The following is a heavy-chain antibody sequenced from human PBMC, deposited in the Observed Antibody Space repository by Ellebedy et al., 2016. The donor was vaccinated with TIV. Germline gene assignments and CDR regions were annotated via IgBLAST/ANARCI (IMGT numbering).Heavy chain of an antibody. Sequence: GESPKISCVPSGLTFSNYCMIWVRPAPGKGLDWVSTISADGRDTYYADSVKGRFTISRDNSKNTLDLQMNSLRAGDTALYYCARLLWERRGIDYWGQGSLVTVSS. D-gene: IGHD1-26*01. CDR1: GLTFSNYC. J-gene: IGHJ4*02. V-gene: IGHV3-23*01. CDR2: ISADGRDT. CDR3: ARLLWERRGIDY.